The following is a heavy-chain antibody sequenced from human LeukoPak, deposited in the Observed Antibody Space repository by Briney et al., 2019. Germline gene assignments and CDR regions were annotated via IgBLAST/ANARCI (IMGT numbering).Heavy chain of an antibody. CDR1: AYTFSSYA. Sequence: GASLRHSCAASAYTFSSYAMRWVRQAPGKGLKWVSAISGSGGSTYYADSVQGRFTISRDNSKNTLYLQMNSLRAEDTAVYYCAKDRYYGSGSYYLFDYWGQGTLVTVSS. V-gene: IGHV3-23*01. CDR2: ISGSGGST. D-gene: IGHD3-10*01. CDR3: AKDRYYGSGSYYLFDY. J-gene: IGHJ4*02.